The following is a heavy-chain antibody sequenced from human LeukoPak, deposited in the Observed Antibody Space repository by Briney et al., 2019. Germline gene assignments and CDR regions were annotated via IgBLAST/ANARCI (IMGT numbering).Heavy chain of an antibody. CDR1: GFTFSNYW. J-gene: IGHJ3*02. D-gene: IGHD5-24*01. V-gene: IGHV3-7*03. CDR3: AKETGDGYTSANAFDI. CDR2: IKPDGGDK. Sequence: PGGSLRLSCAASGFTFSNYWMTWVRQAPGKGLEWVANIKPDGGDKYYVDSVKGRFTISRDNAKNSLYLQMNSLRAEDMALYYCAKETGDGYTSANAFDIWGQGTMVTVSS.